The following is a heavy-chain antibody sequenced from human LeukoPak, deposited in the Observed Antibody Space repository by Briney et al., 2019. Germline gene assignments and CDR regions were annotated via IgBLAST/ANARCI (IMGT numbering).Heavy chain of an antibody. D-gene: IGHD3-22*01. CDR2: ISSSSSTI. J-gene: IGHJ4*02. CDR3: ARDAVWGYYDSSGYYPLDY. V-gene: IGHV3-48*01. Sequence: PGGSLRLSCAASGFTFSSYWMSWVRQAPGKGLEWVSYISSSSSTIYYADSVKGRFTISRDNAKNPLYLQMNSLRAEDTAVYYCARDAVWGYYDSSGYYPLDYWGQGTLVTVSS. CDR1: GFTFSSYW.